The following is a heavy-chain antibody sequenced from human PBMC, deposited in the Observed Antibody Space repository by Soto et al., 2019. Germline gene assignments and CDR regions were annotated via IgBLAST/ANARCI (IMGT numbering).Heavy chain of an antibody. CDR2: IYHRGYS. J-gene: IGHJ4*02. CDR1: GGSISGYT. D-gene: IGHD4-17*01. Sequence: NPSETLSLTGTVSGGSISGYTWSWIRLGKGKGLNWRGYIYHRGYSIYSPYIKSRVTISLDRTKNQFSLKLSSVSAADTADYFCARVYGDHTGAFDYWGQGTQVTVSS. V-gene: IGHV4-59*12. CDR3: ARVYGDHTGAFDY.